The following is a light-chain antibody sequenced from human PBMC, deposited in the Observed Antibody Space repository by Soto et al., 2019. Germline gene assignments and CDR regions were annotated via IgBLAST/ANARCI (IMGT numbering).Light chain of an antibody. V-gene: IGLV2-14*01. CDR3: SSYAHRRTYV. J-gene: IGLJ1*01. CDR2: EVA. CDR1: SSDVDVYNY. Sequence: ALTQPASVSGSPGQSITISCTGTSSDVDVYNYVSWYQQQHPGKAPKLLIYEVAKRPSGVSLRFSGSKSGNTASLTISRLQAEDEADYYCSSYAHRRTYVCGTATNVTV.